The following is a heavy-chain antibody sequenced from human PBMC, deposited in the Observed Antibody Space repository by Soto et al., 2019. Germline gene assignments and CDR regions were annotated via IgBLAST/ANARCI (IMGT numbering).Heavy chain of an antibody. CDR1: GFTFTRYS. V-gene: IGHV3-21*01. CDR2: ISSTTNYI. J-gene: IGHJ4*02. Sequence: GGSLRLSCAASGFTFTRYSMNWVRQTPGKGLEWVSSISSTTNYIYYADSMKGRFTVSRDNAKNSVYLEMNSLSAEDTAVYYCARESEDLTSNFDYWGQGTLVTVSS. CDR3: ARESEDLTSNFDY.